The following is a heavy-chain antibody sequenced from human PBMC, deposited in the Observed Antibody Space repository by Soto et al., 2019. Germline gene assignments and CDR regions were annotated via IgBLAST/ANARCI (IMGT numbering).Heavy chain of an antibody. D-gene: IGHD3-10*01. V-gene: IGHV4-34*01. CDR1: GGSFSGYY. Sequence: SETLSLTCAVYGGSFSGYYWSWIRQPPGKGLEWIGEINHSGSTNYNPSLKSRVTISVDTSKNQFSLKLSSVTAADTAVYYCARGRRGSGKGMDVWGQGTTVTV. J-gene: IGHJ6*02. CDR3: ARGRRGSGKGMDV. CDR2: INHSGST.